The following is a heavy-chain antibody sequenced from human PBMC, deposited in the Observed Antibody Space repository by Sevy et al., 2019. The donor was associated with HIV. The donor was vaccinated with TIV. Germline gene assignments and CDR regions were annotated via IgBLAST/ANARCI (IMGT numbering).Heavy chain of an antibody. J-gene: IGHJ4*02. V-gene: IGHV3-15*01. D-gene: IGHD3-3*01. Sequence: GGSLRLSCGASGFTVSDAWMSWVRQAPGKGLEWVCRIKSKSDGGTTDYVAPVNGRFTISRDDSTNTLYLQMSSLKPEDTAVYYCTTAPGVTIFGVVKDYWGQGTLVTVSS. CDR2: IKSKSDGGTT. CDR1: GFTVSDAW. CDR3: TTAPGVTIFGVVKDY.